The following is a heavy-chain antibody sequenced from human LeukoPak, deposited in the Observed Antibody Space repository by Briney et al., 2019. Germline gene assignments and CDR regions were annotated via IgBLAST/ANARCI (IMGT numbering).Heavy chain of an antibody. CDR3: ARGNYYDSSGYYRLPTVGFDY. V-gene: IGHV1-18*01. J-gene: IGHJ4*02. CDR2: ISAYNGNT. D-gene: IGHD3-22*01. CDR1: GYTFTSYG. Sequence: GASVKVSCKASGYTFTSYGISWVRQAPGQGLEWMGWISAYNGNTNYAQKHQGRVTMTTDTSTSTAYMELRSLRSDDTAVYYCARGNYYDSSGYYRLPTVGFDYWGQGTLVTVSS.